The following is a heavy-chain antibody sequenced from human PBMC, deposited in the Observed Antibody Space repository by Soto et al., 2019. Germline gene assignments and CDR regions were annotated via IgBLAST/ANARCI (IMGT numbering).Heavy chain of an antibody. CDR3: ARGGYCSSTSCRDPSYYYGMDV. CDR1: GYTFTSYY. J-gene: IGHJ6*02. CDR2: INPSGGST. V-gene: IGHV1-46*01. D-gene: IGHD2-2*01. Sequence: QVQLVQSGAEVKKPGASVKVSCKASGYTFTSYYMHWVRQAPGQGLEWMGIINPSGGSTSYAQKFTGRVTMTRDTSTSTVYMELSSLRSEDTAVYYCARGGYCSSTSCRDPSYYYGMDVWGQGTTVTVSS.